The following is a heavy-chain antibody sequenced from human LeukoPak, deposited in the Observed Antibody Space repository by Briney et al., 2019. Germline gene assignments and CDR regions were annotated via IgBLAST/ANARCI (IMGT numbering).Heavy chain of an antibody. CDR1: GFTLSSYA. V-gene: IGHV3-30*04. J-gene: IGHJ4*02. Sequence: PGGSLRLSCAASGFTLSSYAMHWVRQAPGKGLEWVAVISYDGSNKYYADSVKGRFTISRDNSKNTLYLQMSSLRAEDTAVYYCAISTDILTGYYRYWGQGTLVTVSS. D-gene: IGHD3-9*01. CDR3: AISTDILTGYYRY. CDR2: ISYDGSNK.